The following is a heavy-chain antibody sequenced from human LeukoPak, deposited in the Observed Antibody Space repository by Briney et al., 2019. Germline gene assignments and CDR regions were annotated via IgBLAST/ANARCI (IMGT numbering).Heavy chain of an antibody. V-gene: IGHV3-30-3*01. CDR3: ARDLGITMVRVFRGNGMDV. CDR1: GFTFSNYA. CDR2: TSFDESTK. D-gene: IGHD3-10*01. Sequence: GGSLRLSCAPSGFTFSNYAMHWVRQPAGKGMVCVAVTSFDESTKYYADSVKGRFTISKDNSKNTLYLQMYSLNPEDTAVYYCARDLGITMVRVFRGNGMDVWGQGTTVTVSS. J-gene: IGHJ6*02.